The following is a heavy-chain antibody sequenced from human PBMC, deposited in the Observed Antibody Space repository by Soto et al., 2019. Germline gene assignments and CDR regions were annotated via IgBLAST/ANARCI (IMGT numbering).Heavy chain of an antibody. CDR3: ARSGYNWNDGARGYFDY. CDR2: ISSSGRTI. V-gene: IGHV3-48*03. J-gene: IGHJ4*02. D-gene: IGHD1-20*01. Sequence: EVQLVESGGGLVQPGGSLRLSCADSGFTFSSYEMNWVRQAPGKGLEWVSYISSSGRTIYYADSVKGRFTISRDNAKNSLYLQMNSLRAEDTAVYYCARSGYNWNDGARGYFDYWGQGTLVTVSS. CDR1: GFTFSSYE.